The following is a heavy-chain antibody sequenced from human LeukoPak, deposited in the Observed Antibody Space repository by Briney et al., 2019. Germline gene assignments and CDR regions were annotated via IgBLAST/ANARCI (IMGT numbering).Heavy chain of an antibody. CDR1: GYTFTSND. CDR2: INPKSGDS. CDR3: AAPSGYSGYDYDY. D-gene: IGHD5-12*01. Sequence: GASVKVSCKASGYTFTSNDINWVRQAPGQGPEWMGWINPKSGDSGYAQKFRGRVTITRDTSISTAYMELSSLRSDDTAVYYCAAPSGYSGYDYDYWGQGTLVTVSS. V-gene: IGHV1-8*03. J-gene: IGHJ4*02.